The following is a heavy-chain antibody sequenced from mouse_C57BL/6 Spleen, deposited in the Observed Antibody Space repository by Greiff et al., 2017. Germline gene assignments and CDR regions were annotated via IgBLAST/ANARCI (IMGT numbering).Heavy chain of an antibody. J-gene: IGHJ1*03. V-gene: IGHV5-17*01. Sequence: EVKLVESGGGLVKPGGSLKLSCAASGFTFSDYGMHWVRQAPEKGLEWVAYISSGSSTIYYADTVKGRFTISRDNAKTTLFLQMTSLRSEDTAMYYCASYDSNLYFDVWGTGTTVTVSS. CDR1: GFTFSDYG. D-gene: IGHD1-1*01. CDR2: ISSGSSTI. CDR3: ASYDSNLYFDV.